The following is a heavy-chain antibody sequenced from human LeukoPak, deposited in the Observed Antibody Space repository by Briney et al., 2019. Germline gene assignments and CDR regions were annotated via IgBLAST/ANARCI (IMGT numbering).Heavy chain of an antibody. CDR3: AKDGMHSSSWEDWYFDL. D-gene: IGHD6-13*01. J-gene: IGHJ2*01. CDR2: ISYDGSNK. V-gene: IGHV3-30*18. CDR1: GFTFSSYA. Sequence: GGSLRLSCAASGFTFSSYAMSWVRQAPGKGLEWVAVISYDGSNKYYADSVKGRFTISRDNSKNTLYLQMNSLRAEDTAVYYCAKDGMHSSSWEDWYFDLWGRGTLVTVSS.